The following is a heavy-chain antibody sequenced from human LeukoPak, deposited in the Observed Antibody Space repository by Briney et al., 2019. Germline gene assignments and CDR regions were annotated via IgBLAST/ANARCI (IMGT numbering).Heavy chain of an antibody. CDR2: INSDGSTI. J-gene: IGHJ4*02. CDR1: GFTFSSYW. Sequence: GGSLRLSCAASGFTFSSYWMHWVRQVPGKGLVWVSRINSDGSTISYADSVKGRFTISRDNAKNTLYLQMNSLRAEDTAVYYCARQEVGFDYWGQGTLVTVSS. D-gene: IGHD1-26*01. CDR3: ARQEVGFDY. V-gene: IGHV3-74*01.